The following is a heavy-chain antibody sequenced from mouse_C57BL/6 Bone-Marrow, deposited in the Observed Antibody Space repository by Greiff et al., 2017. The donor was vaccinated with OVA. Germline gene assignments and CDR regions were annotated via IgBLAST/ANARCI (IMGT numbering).Heavy chain of an antibody. CDR2: IDPETGGT. CDR1: GYTFTDYE. J-gene: IGHJ2*01. D-gene: IGHD1-1*01. V-gene: IGHV1-15*01. CDR3: TRRTVVATDY. Sequence: QVQLQQSGAALVRPGASVTLSCKASGYTFTDYEMHWVKQTPVHGLEWIGAIDPETGGTAYNQKFKGKAILTADKSSSTAYMELRGLTSEDSAVYYCTRRTVVATDYWGQGTTLTVSS.